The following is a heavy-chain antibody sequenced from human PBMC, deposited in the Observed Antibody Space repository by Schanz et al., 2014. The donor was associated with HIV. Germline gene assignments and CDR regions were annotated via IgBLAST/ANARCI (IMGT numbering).Heavy chain of an antibody. CDR1: GYTFTNYG. CDR2: ISSYNGNT. D-gene: IGHD3-10*01. J-gene: IGHJ4*02. V-gene: IGHV1-18*01. CDR3: ARVGSGSYYVRYFDY. Sequence: QVQLVQSGAEVKKPGASVKVSCKASGYTFTNYGISRVRQAPGQGLEWMGWISSYNGNTNYAQKVQGRVTMTTDTSTSTAYMELRSLRSDDTAVYYCARVGSGSYYVRYFDYWGQGTLVTVSS.